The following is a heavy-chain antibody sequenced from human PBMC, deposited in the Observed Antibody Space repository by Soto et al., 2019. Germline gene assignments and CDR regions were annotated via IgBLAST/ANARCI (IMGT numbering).Heavy chain of an antibody. Sequence: QVQLVQSGAEVKKPGASVKVSCKASGYTFTNYGISWVRQAPGQGLEWMGWISAYNGNTDHAQKYQGRVTMTTDTSTSTAYMELRSLRSDDTAVYYCARPQNDILTDSYTSGFDPWGQGTLVTVSS. CDR1: GYTFTNYG. CDR3: ARPQNDILTDSYTSGFDP. J-gene: IGHJ5*02. V-gene: IGHV1-18*01. CDR2: ISAYNGNT. D-gene: IGHD3-9*01.